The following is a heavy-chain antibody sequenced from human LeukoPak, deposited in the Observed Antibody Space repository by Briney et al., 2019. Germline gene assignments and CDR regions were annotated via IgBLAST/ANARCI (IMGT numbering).Heavy chain of an antibody. CDR1: GFTFSSYG. CDR2: IRYDGGNK. D-gene: IGHD2-2*01. Sequence: GGSLRLSCAASGFTFSSYGMHWVRQAPGKGLEWVAFIRYDGGNKYYADSVKGRFTISRDNSKNTLYLQMNSLRAEDTAVYYCAKERVVVPAAKDYWGQGTLVTVSS. CDR3: AKERVVVPAAKDY. V-gene: IGHV3-30*02. J-gene: IGHJ4*02.